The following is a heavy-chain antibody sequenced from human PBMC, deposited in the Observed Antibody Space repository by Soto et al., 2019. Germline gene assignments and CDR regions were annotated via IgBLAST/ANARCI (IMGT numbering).Heavy chain of an antibody. J-gene: IGHJ4*02. V-gene: IGHV3-30-3*01. Sequence: PGGSLRLSCAAPGFTFSTFAMHWVRQAPGKGLEWVAVISHDGSNKYYADSVKGRFTISRDNSKNTVYVQMNSLRAEDTAVYYCAKGGRQWLVTSDFNYWGQGALVTVSS. CDR1: GFTFSTFA. CDR3: AKGGRQWLVTSDFNY. D-gene: IGHD6-19*01. CDR2: ISHDGSNK.